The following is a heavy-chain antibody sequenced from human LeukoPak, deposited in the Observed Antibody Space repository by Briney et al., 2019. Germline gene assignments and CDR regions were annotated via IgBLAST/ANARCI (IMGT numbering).Heavy chain of an antibody. CDR1: GYTFTGYY. J-gene: IGHJ4*02. D-gene: IGHD5-24*01. V-gene: IGHV1-46*01. CDR2: INPSGGST. Sequence: GASVKVSCKASGYTFTGYYIHWVRQAPGQGLEWMGIINPSGGSTSYAQKFQGRVTMTRDTSTSTVYMELSSLRSEDTAVYYCARDPYPRDGYNYIEGYWGQGTLVTVSS. CDR3: ARDPYPRDGYNYIEGY.